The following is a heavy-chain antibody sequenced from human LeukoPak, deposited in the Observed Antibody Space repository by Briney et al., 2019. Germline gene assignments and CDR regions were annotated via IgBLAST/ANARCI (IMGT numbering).Heavy chain of an antibody. CDR2: IFIGATT. D-gene: IGHD1/OR15-1a*01. CDR1: GFTVSTNY. J-gene: IGHJ6*02. V-gene: IGHV3-66*01. Sequence: GGSLRLSCEVSGFTVSTNYMSWVRQAPGKGLECVSFIFIGATTDYADSVKGRFTISKDNSKNTLYLHMNNLRPEDTAVYYCARDRTSIQVDVDVWGRGTTVTVSS. CDR3: ARDRTSIQVDVDV.